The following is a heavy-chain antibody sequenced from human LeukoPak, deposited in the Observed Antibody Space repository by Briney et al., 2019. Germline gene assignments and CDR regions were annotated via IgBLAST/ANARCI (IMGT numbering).Heavy chain of an antibody. CDR3: ARVPAYCGGDCYPFDY. CDR2: ISSSSSYI. D-gene: IGHD2-21*02. V-gene: IGHV3-21*01. Sequence: GGSLRLSCAASGFTFSSYSMNWVRQAPGKGLEWVLSISSSSSYISYADSVKGRFTISRDNAKNSLYLQMNSLRAEDTAVYYCARVPAYCGGDCYPFDYWGQGTLVTVSS. CDR1: GFTFSSYS. J-gene: IGHJ4*02.